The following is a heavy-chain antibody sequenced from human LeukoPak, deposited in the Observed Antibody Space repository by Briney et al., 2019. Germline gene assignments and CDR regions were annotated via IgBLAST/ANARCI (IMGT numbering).Heavy chain of an antibody. J-gene: IGHJ4*02. CDR3: AKDGTSDSGVVVPAWSGLGVDY. CDR2: IRYDGSNK. D-gene: IGHD2-2*01. CDR1: GFTFSSYG. Sequence: GGSLRLSCAASGFTFSSYGMHWVRQAPGKGLEWVAFIRYDGSNKYYADSVKGRFTISRDNSKNTLYLQMNSLRAEDTAVYYCAKDGTSDSGVVVPAWSGLGVDYGGQGTLVTVSS. V-gene: IGHV3-30*02.